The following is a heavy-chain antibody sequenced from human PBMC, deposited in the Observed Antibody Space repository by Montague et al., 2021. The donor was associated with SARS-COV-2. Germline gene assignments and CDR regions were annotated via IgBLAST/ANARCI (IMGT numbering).Heavy chain of an antibody. D-gene: IGHD5-18*01. CDR2: IDTSGGP. V-gene: IGHV4-4*07. Sequence: SETLSLTCTVSGASISSSYWGWIRQTAGKGLEWIGRIDTSGGPKYNPSLKSRVTMSLDTSKNQFSLKVNSVTVADTAVYFCARDGRRLYTYGSLDYWGQGILVTVSS. J-gene: IGHJ4*02. CDR1: GASISSSY. CDR3: ARDGRRLYTYGSLDY.